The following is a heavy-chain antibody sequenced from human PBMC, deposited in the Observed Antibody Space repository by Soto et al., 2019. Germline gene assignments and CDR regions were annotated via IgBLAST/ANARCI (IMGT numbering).Heavy chain of an antibody. CDR1: GGSFGGYY. CDR2: INHSGST. CDR3: ARVGTSHWFDY. D-gene: IGHD2-2*01. J-gene: IGHJ4*02. Sequence: SETLSLTCAVYGGSFGGYYWIWIRQPPGKGLEWIGEINHSGSTNYNPSLKSRVTISVDTSKNQFSLKLSSVTAADTAVYYCARVGTSHWFDYWGQGTLVTVSS. V-gene: IGHV4-34*01.